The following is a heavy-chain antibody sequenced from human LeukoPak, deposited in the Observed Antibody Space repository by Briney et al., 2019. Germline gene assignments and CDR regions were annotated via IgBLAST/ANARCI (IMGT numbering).Heavy chain of an antibody. J-gene: IGHJ4*02. CDR3: LRSGYYSYFDD. D-gene: IGHD3-22*01. CDR1: GFTFSDYY. V-gene: IGHV3-11*06. CDR2: ISGSSSNT. Sequence: GGSLRLSCAASGFTFSDYYMTWIRQAPGKGLEWVSYISGSSSNTNYADSVKGRFTISRDNAKSTLYLQMTNLGADDTAVYYRLRSGYYSYFDDWGQGTLVTVSS.